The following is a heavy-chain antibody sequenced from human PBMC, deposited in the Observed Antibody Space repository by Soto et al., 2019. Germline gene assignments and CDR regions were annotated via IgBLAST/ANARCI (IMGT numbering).Heavy chain of an antibody. J-gene: IGHJ4*02. D-gene: IGHD6-13*01. CDR2: ISWNSGSI. CDR3: ANGLRSIEAAGTTFDY. V-gene: IGHV3-9*01. CDR1: GFTFDDYA. Sequence: EVQLVESGGGLVQPARSLRLSCAASGFTFDDYAMHWVQQAPGKGLERVSGISWNSGSIGYADSVKGRLTISRHNAKTSLYLHMNSLRAEDKTLYYCANGLRSIEAAGTTFDYWGQGTLVTVSS.